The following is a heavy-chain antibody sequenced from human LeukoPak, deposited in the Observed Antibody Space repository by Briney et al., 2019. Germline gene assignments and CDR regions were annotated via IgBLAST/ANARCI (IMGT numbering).Heavy chain of an antibody. J-gene: IGHJ4*02. Sequence: GGSLRLSCAASGFTFTDYAMTWVRQAPGKGLEWVSSISASGVMTYYADSVKGRFTFSRDNSKNSLYLRMNSLTAADTAVYYCAKDRSIGTYYTFDHWGQGTLVTVSS. CDR1: GFTFTDYA. CDR3: AKDRSIGTYYTFDH. V-gene: IGHV3-23*01. D-gene: IGHD1-26*01. CDR2: ISASGVMT.